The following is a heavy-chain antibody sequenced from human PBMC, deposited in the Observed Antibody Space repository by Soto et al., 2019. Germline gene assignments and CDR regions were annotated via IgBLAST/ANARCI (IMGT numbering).Heavy chain of an antibody. Sequence: VQLVESGGGVVQPGRSLRLSCAASGFTFSDYAMHWVRQAPGKGLEWVAVVSHDARNTHYADSVKGRFTISRDSAKNTVSLEMSSLSAEETAVYYCGKGGRQWLVTSDFNYWGQGALVTVSS. CDR2: VSHDARNT. D-gene: IGHD6-19*01. V-gene: IGHV3-30*18. J-gene: IGHJ4*02. CDR3: GKGGRQWLVTSDFNY. CDR1: GFTFSDYA.